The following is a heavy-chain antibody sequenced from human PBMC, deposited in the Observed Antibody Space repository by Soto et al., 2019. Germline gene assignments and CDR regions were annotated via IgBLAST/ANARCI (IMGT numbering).Heavy chain of an antibody. D-gene: IGHD2-8*01. J-gene: IGHJ6*02. CDR3: AKNGQPPYYYYGMDV. Sequence: ASVKVSCKASGYTFSRYGISWVRQAPGQGLEWMGWISGYNGDAKYAQKVQGRVTMTIDTSTYTAYMELRSLTSDDTAIYYCAKNGQPPYYYYGMDVWGQGTTVTVSS. V-gene: IGHV1-18*01. CDR1: GYTFSRYG. CDR2: ISGYNGDA.